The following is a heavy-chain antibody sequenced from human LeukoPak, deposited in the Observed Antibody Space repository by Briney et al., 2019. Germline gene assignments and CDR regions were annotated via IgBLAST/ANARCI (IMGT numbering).Heavy chain of an antibody. Sequence: SETLSLTCAVYGGSFSGYYWSWIRQPPGKGLEWIGEINHSGSTNYNPSLKSRVTISVDKSKNQFSLKLSSVTAADTAVYYCARVPKALLNNWFDPWGQGTLVTVSS. V-gene: IGHV4-34*01. J-gene: IGHJ5*02. CDR2: INHSGST. CDR1: GGSFSGYY. CDR3: ARVPKALLNNWFDP. D-gene: IGHD3-10*01.